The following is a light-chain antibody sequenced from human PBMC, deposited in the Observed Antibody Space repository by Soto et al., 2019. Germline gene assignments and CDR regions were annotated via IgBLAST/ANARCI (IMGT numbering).Light chain of an antibody. V-gene: IGKV3-20*01. J-gene: IGKJ2*01. Sequence: EIVLTQSPGTLSLSPGERATLSCRASQSVSSTYLAWYQQKPGQAPRLLIYGASSRATGIPDRFSGSASGTDFTLTINRLEPEDVAIYYCQHYGDSRTFGQGTKLEIK. CDR1: QSVSSTY. CDR2: GAS. CDR3: QHYGDSRT.